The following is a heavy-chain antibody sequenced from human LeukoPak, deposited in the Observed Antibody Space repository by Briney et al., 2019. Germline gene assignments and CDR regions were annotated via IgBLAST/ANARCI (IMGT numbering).Heavy chain of an antibody. CDR1: GGSISSGGYY. J-gene: IGHJ3*02. V-gene: IGHV4-31*03. CDR2: IYYSGST. D-gene: IGHD2-8*01. Sequence: PSETLSLTCTVSGGSISSGGYYWSWIRQHPGKGLEWIGYIYYSGSTYYNPSLKSRVTISVDTSKNQFSLKLSSVTAADTAVYYCAREVVLMVSTSTAFDIWGQGTMVTVSS. CDR3: AREVVLMVSTSTAFDI.